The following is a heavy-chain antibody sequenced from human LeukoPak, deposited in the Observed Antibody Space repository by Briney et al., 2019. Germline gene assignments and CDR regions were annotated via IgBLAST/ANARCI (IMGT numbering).Heavy chain of an antibody. Sequence: SETLSLTCTVSGGSISSGGYYWNWIRQHPGKGLEWIGYIYYSGSTNYNPSLKSRVSISVDTSKNQFSLKLSSVTAADTAVYYCARTGSTVTMLYPFDHWGQGTLVTVSS. CDR3: ARTGSTVTMLYPFDH. V-gene: IGHV4-61*08. CDR2: IYYSGST. CDR1: GGSISSGGYY. D-gene: IGHD4-17*01. J-gene: IGHJ4*02.